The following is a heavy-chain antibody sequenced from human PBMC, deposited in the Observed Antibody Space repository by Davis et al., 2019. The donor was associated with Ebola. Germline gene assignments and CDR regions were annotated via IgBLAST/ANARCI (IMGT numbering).Heavy chain of an antibody. CDR3: AKDLAGWVEAAAAS. V-gene: IGHV3-9*01. CDR1: GFTFDDYA. D-gene: IGHD6-13*01. Sequence: SLKISCAASGFTFDDYAMHWVRQAPGKGLEWVSGISWNSGSIGYADSVKGRFTISRDNSKNTLYLQMNSLRAEDTAVYYCAKDLAGWVEAAAASWGQGTLVTVSS. J-gene: IGHJ4*02. CDR2: ISWNSGSI.